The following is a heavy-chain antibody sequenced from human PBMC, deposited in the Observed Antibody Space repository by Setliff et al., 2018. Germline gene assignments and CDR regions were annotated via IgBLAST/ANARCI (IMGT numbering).Heavy chain of an antibody. V-gene: IGHV4-34*01. CDR3: ARDMITFGGVIVPLSY. J-gene: IGHJ4*02. CDR1: GGSFSTYY. CDR2: INHSGST. D-gene: IGHD3-16*02. Sequence: SETLSLTCAVYGGSFSTYYWIWIRQPPGKGLEWIGEINHSGSTNYNPSLKSRVTISVGTSKNQFSLKLSSVTAADTAVYYCARDMITFGGVIVPLSYWGQGTLVTVSS.